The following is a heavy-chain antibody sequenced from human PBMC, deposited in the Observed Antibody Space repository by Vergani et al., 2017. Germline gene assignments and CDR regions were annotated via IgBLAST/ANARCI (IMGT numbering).Heavy chain of an antibody. V-gene: IGHV3-74*03. Sequence: DVHLAESGGGFFQPGGSLRLSCSASGFSFNSYWMLWVRQVPGRGVFWVSRIKSDVCITAYADSVKGRFSISRDNAQNTLYLQMNNLRTEDTAIYFCAKQYFVSVSYLFDYWGQGTLVTVSS. CDR1: GFSFNSYW. J-gene: IGHJ4*02. CDR2: IKSDVCIT. D-gene: IGHD3-9*01. CDR3: AKQYFVSVSYLFDY.